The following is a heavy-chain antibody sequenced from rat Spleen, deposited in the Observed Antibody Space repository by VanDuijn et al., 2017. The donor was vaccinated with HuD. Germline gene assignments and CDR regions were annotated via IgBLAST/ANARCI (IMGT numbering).Heavy chain of an antibody. CDR1: GFTFNNYG. V-gene: IGHV5-19*01. CDR3: ARRHYGYTDYFDY. Sequence: EVQLVESGGGLVQPRKSLKLSCAASGFTFNNYGMHWIRQAPTKGLEWVASISPSGGSTFYRDSVKGRFTISRDNAKSSLYLQMDSLRSEDTATYYCARRHYGYTDYFDYWGQGVMVTVSS. CDR2: ISPSGGST. J-gene: IGHJ2*01. D-gene: IGHD1-9*01.